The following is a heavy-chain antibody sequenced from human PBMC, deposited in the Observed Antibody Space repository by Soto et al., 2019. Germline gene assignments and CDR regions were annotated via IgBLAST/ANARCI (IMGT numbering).Heavy chain of an antibody. V-gene: IGHV3-9*01. D-gene: IGHD4-4*01. CDR1: GFIFENYA. J-gene: IGHJ4*02. CDR2: ISWHSGNI. CDR3: AKDKLYSNYEHYFDY. Sequence: EVQLVESGGGLVQPGRSLRLSCAASGFIFENYAMHWVRQAPGKGLEWVSGISWHSGNIGYADSVRGRFTISRDNAKNSLYLQMNSLRPEDTGLYYCAKDKLYSNYEHYFDYWGQGTLVTVSS.